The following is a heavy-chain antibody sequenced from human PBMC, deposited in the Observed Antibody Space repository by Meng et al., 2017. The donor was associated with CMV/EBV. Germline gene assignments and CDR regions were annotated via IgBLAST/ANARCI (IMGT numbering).Heavy chain of an antibody. CDR3: ARGDKRSYWGY. CDR1: GYTFTSYY. J-gene: IGHJ4*02. Sequence: SCKASGYTFTSYYMHWVRQAPGQGLKWMGIINPSGGSTSYAQKFQGRVTMTRDTYTSTVYMELSSLRSEDTAVYYCARGDKRSYWGYWGQGTLVTVSS. CDR2: INPSGGST. V-gene: IGHV1-46*01. D-gene: IGHD1-26*01.